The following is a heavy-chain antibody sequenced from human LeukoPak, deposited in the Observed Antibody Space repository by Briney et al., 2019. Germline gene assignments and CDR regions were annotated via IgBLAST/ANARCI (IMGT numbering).Heavy chain of an antibody. CDR1: GYTFTSYY. CDR2: IIPILGIA. V-gene: IGHV1-69*04. CDR3: ARDGYGEGAFDI. D-gene: IGHD4-17*01. J-gene: IGHJ3*02. Sequence: ASVKVSCKASGYTFTSYYMHWVRQAPGQGLEWMGRIIPILGIANYAQKFQGRVTITADKSTSTAYMELSSLRSEDTAVYYCARDGYGEGAFDIWGQGTMVTVSS.